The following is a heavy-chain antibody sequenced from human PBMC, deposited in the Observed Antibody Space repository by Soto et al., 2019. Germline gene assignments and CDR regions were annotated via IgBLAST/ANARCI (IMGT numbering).Heavy chain of an antibody. CDR2: ISSSGSTI. Sequence: LXXSCAASVFSFSSHSMKWVRQAPAKGLEWVSYISSSGSTIYYADSVKGRFTISRDNAKNSLYLQMNSLRDDHTAVYYCARGRGYCGGTNCYLDYWGQGALVTVSS. CDR1: VFSFSSHS. CDR3: ARGRGYCGGTNCYLDY. D-gene: IGHD2-21*01. J-gene: IGHJ4*02. V-gene: IGHV3-48*02.